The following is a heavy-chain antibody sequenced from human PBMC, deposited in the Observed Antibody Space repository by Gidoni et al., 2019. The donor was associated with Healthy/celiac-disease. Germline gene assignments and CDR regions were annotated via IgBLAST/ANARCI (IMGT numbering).Heavy chain of an antibody. CDR3: ARVHTYCSGGSCYSLRGAFDI. CDR2: SYSGGST. Sequence: EVQLVESGGGLVQPGGSLRLSCAASASTVSSNYMSWVRQAPGKGLEWVSVSYSGGSTYYADSVKGRFTISRDNSKNTLYLQMNSLRAEDTAVYYCARVHTYCSGGSCYSLRGAFDIWGQGTMVTVSS. V-gene: IGHV3-66*01. J-gene: IGHJ3*02. CDR1: ASTVSSNY. D-gene: IGHD2-15*01.